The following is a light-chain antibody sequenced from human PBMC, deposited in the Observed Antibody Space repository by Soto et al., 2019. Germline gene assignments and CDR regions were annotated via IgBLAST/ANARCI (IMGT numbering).Light chain of an antibody. CDR3: AAWDDSLKRVV. CDR2: SNN. CDR1: SSNIGSNT. V-gene: IGLV1-44*01. J-gene: IGLJ2*01. Sequence: QSVLTQSPSASGTPGQRVTISCSGSSSNIGSNTVNWYQQLPGTAPKLLIYSNNQRPSGVPDRFSGSKSGTSASLAISGLQSEDEADYYCAAWDDSLKRVVFGGGTKLTVL.